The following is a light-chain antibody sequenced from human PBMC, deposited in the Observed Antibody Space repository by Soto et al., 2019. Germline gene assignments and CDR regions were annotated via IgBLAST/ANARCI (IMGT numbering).Light chain of an antibody. J-gene: IGKJ1*01. CDR3: QKYDSAPT. CDR1: RGIGNA. V-gene: IGKV1-27*01. CDR2: SAS. Sequence: DIQMTQSPSSLSASVGDRVTITCRPSRGIGNALAWYQQKPGPVPKLLIHSASTLQSGVPSRFSSSGSGTDFTLTISSLQPEDVASYYCQKYDSAPTFGPGTKVDIK.